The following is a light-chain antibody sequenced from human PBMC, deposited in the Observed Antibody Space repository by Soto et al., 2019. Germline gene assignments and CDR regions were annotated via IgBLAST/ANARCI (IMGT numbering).Light chain of an antibody. V-gene: IGKV3-15*01. J-gene: IGKJ1*01. CDR2: GAS. CDR3: QQYKNWPPGGT. Sequence: EIVMTQSPATLSVSPGERATLSCRASQSVSSNLAWSQQKPGQAPRLLIYGASTRATGIPARFSGSGSGTKFTLIIRSQQSEDFAVYYCQQYKNWPPGGTFGRGTKVEIK. CDR1: QSVSSN.